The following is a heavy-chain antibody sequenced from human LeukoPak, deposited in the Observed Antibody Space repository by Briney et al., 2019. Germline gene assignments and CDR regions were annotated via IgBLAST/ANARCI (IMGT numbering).Heavy chain of an antibody. Sequence: GVSMRLSCATSGFTFSSYWMHWVRQAPGKGLVWVSRINSDGSGTHYADSVKGRFTTSRDNAKNTLYLQMDGLRAEDTAVYYCTCYGSGSSGGHWGQGTLVTVSP. CDR1: GFTFSSYW. J-gene: IGHJ4*02. CDR3: TCYGSGSSGGH. D-gene: IGHD3-10*01. V-gene: IGHV3-74*01. CDR2: INSDGSGT.